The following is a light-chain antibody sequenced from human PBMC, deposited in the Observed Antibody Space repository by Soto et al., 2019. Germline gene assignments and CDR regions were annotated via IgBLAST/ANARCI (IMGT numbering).Light chain of an antibody. Sequence: DIQMTQSPSTLSASEGDRVTISCQASQSVGIWLAWYQQKPGRAPKLLIYKSSILESGVPSRFSGSGSGTEFTLTISSLQPDDFATYYCQQFNTSPWTFGQGTKVDIK. CDR1: QSVGIW. J-gene: IGKJ1*01. V-gene: IGKV1-5*03. CDR3: QQFNTSPWT. CDR2: KSS.